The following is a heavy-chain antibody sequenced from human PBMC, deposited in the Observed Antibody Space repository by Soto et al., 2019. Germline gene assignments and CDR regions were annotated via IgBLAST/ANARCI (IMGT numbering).Heavy chain of an antibody. CDR2: IYYSGST. CDR1: GGSISSSSYY. CDR3: ARRAYYYGSSGYSHAPLYYFDY. D-gene: IGHD3-22*01. V-gene: IGHV4-39*01. Sequence: PSETLSLTCTVSGGSISSSSYYWGWIRQPPGKRLEWIGSIYYSGSTYYNPSLKSRVTISVDTSKNQFSLKLSSVTAADTAVYYCARRAYYYGSSGYSHAPLYYFDYWGQGTLVTVSS. J-gene: IGHJ4*02.